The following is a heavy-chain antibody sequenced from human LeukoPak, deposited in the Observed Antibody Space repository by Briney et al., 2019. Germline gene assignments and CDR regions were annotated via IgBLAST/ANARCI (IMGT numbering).Heavy chain of an antibody. Sequence: GGSLRLSCAASGFTFSSYGMHWVRQAPGKGLEWVAFIRYDGSNKYYADSVKGRFTISRDNSKNTLYLQMNSLRAEDTAVYYCAKDYYSSSFNWFDPWGQGTLVTVSS. CDR1: GFTFSSYG. CDR2: IRYDGSNK. CDR3: AKDYYSSSFNWFDP. V-gene: IGHV3-30*02. D-gene: IGHD6-13*01. J-gene: IGHJ5*02.